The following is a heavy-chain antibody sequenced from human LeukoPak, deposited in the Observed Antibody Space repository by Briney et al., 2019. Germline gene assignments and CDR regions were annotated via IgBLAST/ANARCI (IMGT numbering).Heavy chain of an antibody. CDR3: ARVGYSSSYGL. Sequence: SETLSLTCAVYGGSFSGYYWSWNRQPPGKGLEWIGEINHSGSTNYNPSLKSRVTISVDTSKNQFSLKLSSVTAADTAVYYCARVGYSSSYGLWGQGTLVTVSS. J-gene: IGHJ4*02. V-gene: IGHV4-34*01. CDR2: INHSGST. CDR1: GGSFSGYY. D-gene: IGHD6-13*01.